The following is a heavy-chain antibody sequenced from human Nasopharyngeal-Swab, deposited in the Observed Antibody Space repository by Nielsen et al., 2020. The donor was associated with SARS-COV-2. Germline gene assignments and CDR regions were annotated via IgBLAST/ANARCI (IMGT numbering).Heavy chain of an antibody. V-gene: IGHV4-59*01. J-gene: IGHJ6*02. CDR2: IYYTGDT. Sequence: GPLRPSCTVPGGSINSLYWNWIRQPPGKGLDWIGYIYYTGDTNYTPSLKSRVTISVDTSKNQFSLKLKSVTAADTAVYYCAIMKVGSTLVGMDVWGQGSTVTVSS. D-gene: IGHD5/OR15-5a*01. CDR3: AIMKVGSTLVGMDV. CDR1: GGSINSLY.